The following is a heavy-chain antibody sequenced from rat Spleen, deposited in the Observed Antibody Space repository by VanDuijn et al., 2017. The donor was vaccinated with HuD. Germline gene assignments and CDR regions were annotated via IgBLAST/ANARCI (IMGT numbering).Heavy chain of an antibody. Sequence: EVQRVESGGAPVQPVRSLPLSCVASELTFTNYLMTWISQAPGKGLDWVESISNSGGDTYFPDSLKGRFSISRDNAKSILYLQMGSLRSEDTATYYCAREADTPFHYFDFWGQGVMVTVSS. V-gene: IGHV5-31*01. CDR3: AREADTPFHYFDF. CDR2: ISNSGGDT. CDR1: ELTFTNYL. J-gene: IGHJ2*01. D-gene: IGHD2-2*01.